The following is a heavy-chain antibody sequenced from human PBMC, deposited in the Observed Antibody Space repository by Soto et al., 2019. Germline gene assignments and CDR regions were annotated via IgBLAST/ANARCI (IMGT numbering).Heavy chain of an antibody. CDR3: XXXXXXXXXXXXDP. CDR2: ISYDENTK. V-gene: IGHV3-30*03. CDR1: GFTFSTYG. J-gene: IGHJ5*02. Sequence: QVQLVESGGGVVQPGRSLRLSCEASGFTFSTYGMHWVRQAPGKGLEWVAIISYDENTKYYADSLKGRFTISRDNXXXXXXXXXXXXXXXXXXXXXXXXXXXXXXXXXXDPWGQGTLVTVSS.